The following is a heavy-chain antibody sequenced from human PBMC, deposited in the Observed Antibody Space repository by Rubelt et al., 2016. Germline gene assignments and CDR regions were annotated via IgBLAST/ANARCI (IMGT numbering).Heavy chain of an antibody. CDR3: VRENWYYDN. Sequence: QVQLVQSGAEVKKPGASVKVSCTASGYTFTDYYMHWVRQAPGQGVEWMAWINPNSGVTNYAQKFQGRVALTRDTSIRTVSMELSRLTSDDTAVYYCVRENWYYDNWGQGTLVTVSS. D-gene: IGHD1-7*01. V-gene: IGHV1-2*02. J-gene: IGHJ4*02. CDR1: GYTFTDYY. CDR2: INPNSGVT.